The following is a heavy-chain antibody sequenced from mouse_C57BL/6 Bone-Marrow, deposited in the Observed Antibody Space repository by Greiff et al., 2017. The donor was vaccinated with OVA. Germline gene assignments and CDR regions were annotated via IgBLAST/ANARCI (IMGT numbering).Heavy chain of an antibody. Sequence: EVKVEESGEGLVKPGGSLKLSCAASGFTFSSYAMSWVRQTPEKRLEWVAYISSGGDYIYYADTVKGRFTISRANARNTLYLQMSSLKSEDTAMYYCTRRSILLGYFDVWGTGTTVTVSS. J-gene: IGHJ1*03. V-gene: IGHV5-9-1*02. CDR3: TRRSILLGYFDV. CDR2: ISSGGDYI. D-gene: IGHD2-1*01. CDR1: GFTFSSYA.